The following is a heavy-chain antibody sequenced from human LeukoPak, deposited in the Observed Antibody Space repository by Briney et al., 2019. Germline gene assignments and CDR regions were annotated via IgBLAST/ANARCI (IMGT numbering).Heavy chain of an antibody. D-gene: IGHD5-24*01. CDR1: GYTFTGYY. J-gene: IGHJ4*02. V-gene: IGHV1-2*02. CDR2: INPNSGGT. Sequence: GASVKVSCKASGYTFTGYYMHWVRQAPGQGLEWMGWINPNSGGTNYAQKFQGRVTMTRDMSISTAYMEMTSLKSDDTAVYYCARGRDGYNLDYWGQGTLVTVSS. CDR3: ARGRDGYNLDY.